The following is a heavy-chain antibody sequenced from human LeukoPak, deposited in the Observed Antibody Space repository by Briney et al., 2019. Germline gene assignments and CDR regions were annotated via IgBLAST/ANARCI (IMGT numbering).Heavy chain of an antibody. CDR3: AREAYYGSGSYWTGYYYYGMDV. D-gene: IGHD3-10*01. CDR1: GFIFSNYA. CDR2: ISYDGGKK. V-gene: IGHV3-30*04. J-gene: IGHJ6*02. Sequence: GALRLSCAASGFIFSNYAMHWVRQAPGKGPEWVAVISYDGGKKYYADSVKGRFTISRDNSKNTLYLQMNSLRAEDTAVYYCAREAYYGSGSYWTGYYYYGMDVWGQGTTVTVSS.